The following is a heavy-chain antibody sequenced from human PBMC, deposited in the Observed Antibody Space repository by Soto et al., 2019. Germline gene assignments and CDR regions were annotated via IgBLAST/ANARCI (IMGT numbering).Heavy chain of an antibody. CDR3: VRLGDSIGYRGSYYFDS. CDR1: GYTFLHYG. D-gene: IGHD3-22*01. J-gene: IGHJ4*02. V-gene: IGHV1-18*01. Sequence: QVQLVQSGTEVKKPGASVKVSCKASGYTFLHYGIGWVRQAPGQGLEWVGWIGAYKGDTDYAQKFQGRVTMTANTSRRKGLREVGGVRSDATALYFGVRLGDSIGYRGSYYFDSGGQGPLVTVS. CDR2: IGAYKGDT.